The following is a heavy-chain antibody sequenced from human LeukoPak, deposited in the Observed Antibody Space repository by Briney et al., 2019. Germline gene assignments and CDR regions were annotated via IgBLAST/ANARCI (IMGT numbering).Heavy chain of an antibody. CDR2: ISGSGGST. CDR1: GFTFSSYA. J-gene: IGHJ4*02. CDR3: AKGYYDYVWGSYYFDY. V-gene: IGHV3-23*01. D-gene: IGHD3-16*01. Sequence: GGSLRLSCAASGFTFSSYAMSWVRRAPGKGLERVSAISGSGGSTYYADSVKGRFTISRDNSRDTLYLQMNSLRAEDTAVYYCAKGYYDYVWGSYYFDYWGQGTLVTVSS.